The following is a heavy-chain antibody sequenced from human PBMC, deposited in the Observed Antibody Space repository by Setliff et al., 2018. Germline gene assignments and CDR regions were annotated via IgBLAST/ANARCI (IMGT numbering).Heavy chain of an antibody. CDR3: ARLYIVVVVAATPAWFDP. Sequence: PSETLSLTCAVSGYSISSGYYWGWIRQPPGKGLEWIGSIYHSGSTYYNPSLKSRVTISVDTSKNQFSLKLSSVTAADTAVYYCARLYIVVVVAATPAWFDPWGRGTLVTVS. CDR1: GYSISSGYY. CDR2: IYHSGST. D-gene: IGHD2-15*01. J-gene: IGHJ5*02. V-gene: IGHV4-38-2*01.